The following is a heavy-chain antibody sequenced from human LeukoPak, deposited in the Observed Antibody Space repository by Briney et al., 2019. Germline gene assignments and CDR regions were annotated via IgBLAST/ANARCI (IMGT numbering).Heavy chain of an antibody. Sequence: TSETLSLTCAVYGVSFSGYYWSWIHQPPGKGLEWIGEINHSGSTNYNPSLKSRVTISVDTSKNQFSLKLSSVTAADTAVYYCAREWGHYYGSGCYNYGAFDIWGQGTMVTVSS. CDR2: INHSGST. J-gene: IGHJ3*02. D-gene: IGHD3-10*01. CDR1: GVSFSGYY. CDR3: AREWGHYYGSGCYNYGAFDI. V-gene: IGHV4-34*01.